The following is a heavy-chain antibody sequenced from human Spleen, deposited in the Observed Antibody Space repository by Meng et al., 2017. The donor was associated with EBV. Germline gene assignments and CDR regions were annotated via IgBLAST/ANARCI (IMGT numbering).Heavy chain of an antibody. V-gene: IGHV4-30-2*01. Sequence: LPLQLSGSGHVNPTPSAALVCAVAVSSFSIGCDSCSSIRQTPGKGLEWIGHIYQSGSSFYNPSLKSRVTISGDRSKTQFSLNLSSVTAADTAFYYCARITQYGALYYFDSWGQGTLVTVSS. CDR1: VSSFSIGCDS. CDR2: IYQSGSS. CDR3: ARITQYGALYYFDS. J-gene: IGHJ4*02. D-gene: IGHD2/OR15-2a*01.